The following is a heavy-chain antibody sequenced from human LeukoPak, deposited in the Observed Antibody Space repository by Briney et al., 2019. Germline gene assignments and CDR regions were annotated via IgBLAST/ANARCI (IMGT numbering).Heavy chain of an antibody. CDR3: ARVGRGSVRFLEWSGFDP. D-gene: IGHD3-3*01. Sequence: GGSLRLSCAASGFTFSSYAMHWVRQAPGKGLEWVAVISYDGSNKYYADSVKGRFTISRDNSKNTLYLQMNSLRAEDTAVYYCARVGRGSVRFLEWSGFDPWGQGTLVTVSS. V-gene: IGHV3-30-3*01. CDR1: GFTFSSYA. J-gene: IGHJ5*02. CDR2: ISYDGSNK.